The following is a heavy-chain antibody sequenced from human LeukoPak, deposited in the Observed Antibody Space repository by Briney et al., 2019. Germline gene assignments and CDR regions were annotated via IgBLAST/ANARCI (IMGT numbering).Heavy chain of an antibody. CDR3: AKVERTYSSVLYYFDY. D-gene: IGHD6-19*01. CDR2: ISGSGGST. J-gene: IGHJ4*02. CDR1: GCTFSSYA. V-gene: IGHV3-23*01. Sequence: GGSLRLSCAAAGCTFSSYAMSWVRQAPGKGLEWVSAISGSGGSTYYADSVKGRFTISRDNSKNTLYLQMNSLRAEDTAVYYCAKVERTYSSVLYYFDYWGQGTLVTVSS.